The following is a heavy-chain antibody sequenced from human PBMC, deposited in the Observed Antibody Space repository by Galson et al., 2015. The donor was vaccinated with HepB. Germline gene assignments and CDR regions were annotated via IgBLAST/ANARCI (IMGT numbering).Heavy chain of an antibody. V-gene: IGHV3-64*01. Sequence: PLRLYCAAYGFAYTGYAMRGARQAPGEGLEYVPAFSSNGGKISYATSVQDTLTIAIDSSKNTLYLQMGSLRVEDMAVYCCARVGDLKELDYWGQGTLVTVSS. CDR2: FSSNGGKI. CDR1: GFAYTGYA. J-gene: IGHJ4*02. CDR3: ARVGDLKELDY. D-gene: IGHD3-10*01.